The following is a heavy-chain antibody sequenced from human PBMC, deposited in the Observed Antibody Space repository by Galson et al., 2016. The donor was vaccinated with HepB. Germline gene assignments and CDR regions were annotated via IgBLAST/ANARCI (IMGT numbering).Heavy chain of an antibody. Sequence: SETLSLTCTVSGGSIGSNSHYWAWIRQPPGKGPEWIASIHYTGTTYSSPSLESRVTISVDTSKTHFSLKLKSLTAADTAIYYCARQWGWAAGDRYFDYWGQGALLTVSS. V-gene: IGHV4-39*01. CDR2: IHYTGTT. J-gene: IGHJ4*02. CDR3: ARQWGWAAGDRYFDY. CDR1: GGSIGSNSHY. D-gene: IGHD6-13*01.